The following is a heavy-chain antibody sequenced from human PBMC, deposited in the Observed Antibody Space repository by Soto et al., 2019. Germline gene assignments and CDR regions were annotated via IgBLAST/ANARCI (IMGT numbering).Heavy chain of an antibody. CDR1: GFTFSSYA. D-gene: IGHD3-16*02. J-gene: IGHJ4*02. Sequence: QVQLVESGGGVVQPGRSLRHSCVASGFTFSSYAMHWVRQAPGKGLEWVAIMSYDGNNQYYADSVKGRFTISRDNFKHTLYLQMNSLRAEDTAVYYCAKALGELSPESFDYWGQGILVTVSS. CDR2: MSYDGNNQ. V-gene: IGHV3-30*18. CDR3: AKALGELSPESFDY.